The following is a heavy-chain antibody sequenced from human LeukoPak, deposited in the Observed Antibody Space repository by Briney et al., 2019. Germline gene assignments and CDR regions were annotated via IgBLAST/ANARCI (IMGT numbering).Heavy chain of an antibody. CDR1: GGSISSGDYY. CDR3: AADSGSYAFDI. J-gene: IGHJ3*02. Sequence: ASETLSLTCTVSGGSISSGDYYWSWIRQPPGKGLEWIGYIYYSGSTNYNPSLKSRVTISVDTSKNQFSLKLSSVTAADTAVYYCAADSGSYAFDIWGQGTMVTVSS. D-gene: IGHD1-26*01. V-gene: IGHV4-61*08. CDR2: IYYSGST.